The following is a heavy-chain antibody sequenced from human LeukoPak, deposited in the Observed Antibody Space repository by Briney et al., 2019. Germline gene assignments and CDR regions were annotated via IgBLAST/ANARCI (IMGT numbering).Heavy chain of an antibody. V-gene: IGHV3-23*01. CDR1: GFTFTSYA. J-gene: IGHJ4*02. CDR2: ISGSGGST. Sequence: RGSLRLSCAASGFTFTSYAMSWGRQAPGGGLEWVSAISGSGGSTYYADSVKGRFTISRDNSKNTLYLKMNSLRAEETAVYYCAKDAYATMIVVVTYYFDYWGQGTLVTVSS. CDR3: AKDAYATMIVVVTYYFDY. D-gene: IGHD3-22*01.